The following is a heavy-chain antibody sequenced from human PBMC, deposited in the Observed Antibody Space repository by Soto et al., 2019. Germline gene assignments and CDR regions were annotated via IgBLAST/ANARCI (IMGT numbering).Heavy chain of an antibody. V-gene: IGHV3-48*01. J-gene: IGHJ4*02. CDR3: ALRAGPL. D-gene: IGHD6-13*01. Sequence: PGGSLRLSCAASGFTFSSYSMNWVRQAPGKGLEWVSYISSSSNTIYYADSLKGRFTISRDNAKNSLYLQMNSLRAEDTAVYYCALRAGPLGGQGTLVTVSS. CDR2: ISSSSNTI. CDR1: GFTFSSYS.